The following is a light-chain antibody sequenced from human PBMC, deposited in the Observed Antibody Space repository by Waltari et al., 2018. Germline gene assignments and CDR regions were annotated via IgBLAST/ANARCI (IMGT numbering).Light chain of an antibody. Sequence: SVLTQPTSASGTPGQRVTISCSGTSSNIGRNSVNWYQQVPGTAPKRPIYNNSQRPSGVPDRFSGSKSGTSASLDISGLQSEDEADYYCAAWDDSLNGVFGGGTKLTVL. J-gene: IGLJ3*02. CDR3: AAWDDSLNGV. CDR2: NNS. CDR1: SSNIGRNS. V-gene: IGLV1-44*01.